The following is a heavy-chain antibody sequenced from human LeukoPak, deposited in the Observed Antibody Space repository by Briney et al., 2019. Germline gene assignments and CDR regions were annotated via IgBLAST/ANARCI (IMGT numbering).Heavy chain of an antibody. D-gene: IGHD3-3*01. CDR3: AKDRSWRLLDAFDI. J-gene: IGHJ3*02. CDR2: ISAYNGNT. CDR1: GYTFTSYG. V-gene: IGHV1-18*01. Sequence: ASVKVSCKASGYTFTSYGISWVRQAPGQGLEWMGWISAYNGNTNYAQKLQGRVTMTTDTSTSTAYMELRSLRSDDTAVYYCAKDRSWRLLDAFDIWGQGTMVTVSS.